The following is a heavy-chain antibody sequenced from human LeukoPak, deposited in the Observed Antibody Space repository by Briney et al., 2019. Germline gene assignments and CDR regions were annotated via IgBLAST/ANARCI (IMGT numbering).Heavy chain of an antibody. CDR1: GGSISSGGYS. D-gene: IGHD1-26*01. J-gene: IGHJ4*02. V-gene: IGHV4-30-2*01. Sequence: SETLSLTCAVSGGSISSGGYSWSWIRQPPGKGLEWIGYIYHSGSTYYNPSLKSRVTISVDRSKNQFSLKLSSVTAADTAVYYRARGDGAPPDFDYWGQGTLVTVSS. CDR3: ARGDGAPPDFDY. CDR2: IYHSGST.